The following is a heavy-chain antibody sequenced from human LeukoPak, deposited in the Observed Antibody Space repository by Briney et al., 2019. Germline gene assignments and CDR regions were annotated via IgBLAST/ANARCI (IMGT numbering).Heavy chain of an antibody. CDR2: ISHSGSTI. V-gene: IGHV3-11*04. CDR3: ATYGSGSGTFFDS. D-gene: IGHD3-10*01. Sequence: GGSLRLSCAASGYMFSDYYMSWIRQAPEKGLEWLSYISHSGSTIYYADSVKGRFTVSRDNAKSSLYLQMNNLRAEDTALYYCATYGSGSGTFFDSWGQGTLVTVSS. CDR1: GYMFSDYY. J-gene: IGHJ4*01.